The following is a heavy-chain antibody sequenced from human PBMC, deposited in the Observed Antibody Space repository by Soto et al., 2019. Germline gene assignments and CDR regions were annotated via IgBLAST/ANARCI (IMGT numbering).Heavy chain of an antibody. J-gene: IGHJ4*02. CDR2: ISGSGGST. Sequence: EVQLLESGGGLVQPGGSLRLSCAASGFTFSSYAMSWVRQAPGKGLEWVSAISGSGGSTYYADSVKGRVTISRDNSKNTLYLQMNSLRAEDTAVYYCAKDVGCTNGVCGDYWGQGTLVTVSS. CDR1: GFTFSSYA. D-gene: IGHD2-8*01. V-gene: IGHV3-23*01. CDR3: AKDVGCTNGVCGDY.